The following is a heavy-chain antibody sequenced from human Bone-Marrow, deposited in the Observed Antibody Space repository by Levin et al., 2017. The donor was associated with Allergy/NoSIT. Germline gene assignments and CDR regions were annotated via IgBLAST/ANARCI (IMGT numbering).Heavy chain of an antibody. J-gene: IGHJ4*02. V-gene: IGHV2-5*02. CDR3: AHIINGDISRCFDY. CDR1: GFSLSTSGVG. D-gene: IGHD3-10*01. CDR2: IYWDDDK. Sequence: SGPTLVKPTQTLTLNCTFSGFSLSTSGVGVGWIRQPPGKALEWLALIYWDDDKRYSTSLTSRLPITKDPSKNQMVLIMTNMEPVDTATYYCAHIINGDISRCFDYWGQGTLVTVSS.